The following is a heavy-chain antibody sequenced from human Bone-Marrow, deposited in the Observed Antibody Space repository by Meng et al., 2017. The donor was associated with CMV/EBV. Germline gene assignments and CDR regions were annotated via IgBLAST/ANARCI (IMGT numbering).Heavy chain of an antibody. J-gene: IGHJ4*02. CDR1: GFSFSNYA. D-gene: IGHD1-26*01. Sequence: SGFSFSNYAMSWVRQAPGKGLEWVGRIKSKTDGGTTDYAAPVKGRFTISRDDSKNTLYLQMNSLKTEDTAVYYCTTSTDIVGASIGSWGQGALVTVSS. CDR2: IKSKTDGGTT. CDR3: TTSTDIVGASIGS. V-gene: IGHV3-15*01.